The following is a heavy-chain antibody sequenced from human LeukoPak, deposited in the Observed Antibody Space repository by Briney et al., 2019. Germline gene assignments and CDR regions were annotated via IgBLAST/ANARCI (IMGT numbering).Heavy chain of an antibody. Sequence: SETLSLTCTVSGGSISSSRYYWGWIRQPPGKGLEWIGSIYYSGSTDYNPSLKSRVTISADKSKNQVSLKLTSVTAADTAVYYCARLSVIVGAALEYYYYYMDVWGQGTTVTVSS. J-gene: IGHJ6*03. D-gene: IGHD1-26*01. CDR2: IYYSGST. CDR3: ARLSVIVGAALEYYYYYMDV. V-gene: IGHV4-39*07. CDR1: GGSISSSRYY.